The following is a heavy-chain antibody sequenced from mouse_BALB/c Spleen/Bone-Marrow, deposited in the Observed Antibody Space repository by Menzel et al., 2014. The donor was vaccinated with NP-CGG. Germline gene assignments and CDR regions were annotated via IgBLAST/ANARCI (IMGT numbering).Heavy chain of an antibody. CDR1: GYTFGSYY. D-gene: IGHD1-1*01. J-gene: IGHJ1*01. CDR2: INPSNGGT. CDR3: TRSNYGYWYFDV. Sequence: QVQLKQSGAELVKPGASVKLSCKASGYTFGSYYMYWVKQRPGQGLEWIGEINPSNGGTKFNEKFKSKATLTVDKSSSTAYMQLSSLTSEDSAVYYCTRSNYGYWYFDVWGAGTTVTVSS. V-gene: IGHV1S81*02.